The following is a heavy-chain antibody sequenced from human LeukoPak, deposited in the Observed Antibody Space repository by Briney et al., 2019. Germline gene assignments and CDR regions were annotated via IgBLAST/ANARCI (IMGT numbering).Heavy chain of an antibody. V-gene: IGHV4-59*01. CDR1: GGSISSYY. CDR3: ARDKEYYDFWSGYYG. CDR2: IYYSGST. J-gene: IGHJ4*02. Sequence: SETLSLTCTVSGGSISSYYWSWIRQPPGKGLEWIGYIYYSGSTNYNPFLKSRVTISVDTSKSQFSLKLSSVTAADTAVYYCARDKEYYDFWSGYYGWGQGTLVTVSS. D-gene: IGHD3-3*01.